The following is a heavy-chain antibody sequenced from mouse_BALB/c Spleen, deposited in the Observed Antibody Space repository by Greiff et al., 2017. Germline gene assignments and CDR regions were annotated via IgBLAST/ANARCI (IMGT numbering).Heavy chain of an antibody. Sequence: VQLQQSGTVLARPGASVKMSCKASGYSFTSYWMHWVKQRPGQGLEWIGAIYPGNSDTSYNQKFKGKAKLTAVTSASTAYMELSSLTNEDSAVYYCTRGGIYYDYESFDYWGQGTTLTVSS. V-gene: IGHV1-5*01. CDR3: TRGGIYYDYESFDY. CDR2: IYPGNSDT. J-gene: IGHJ2*01. D-gene: IGHD2-4*01. CDR1: GYSFTSYW.